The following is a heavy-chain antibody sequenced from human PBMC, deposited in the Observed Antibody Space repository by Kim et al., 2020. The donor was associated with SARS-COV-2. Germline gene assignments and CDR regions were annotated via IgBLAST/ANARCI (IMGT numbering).Heavy chain of an antibody. CDR2: T. Sequence: TNYAQKFQGRVTMTRDTSISTAYMELSRLRSDDTAVYYCARGQQWLVGRRWGQGTLVTVSS. J-gene: IGHJ4*02. CDR3: ARGQQWLVGRR. V-gene: IGHV1-2*02. D-gene: IGHD6-19*01.